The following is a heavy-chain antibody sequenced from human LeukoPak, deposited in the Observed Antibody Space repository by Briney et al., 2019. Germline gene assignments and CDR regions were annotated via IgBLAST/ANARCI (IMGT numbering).Heavy chain of an antibody. J-gene: IGHJ5*02. V-gene: IGHV3-48*01. CDR2: ISSSSSTI. D-gene: IGHD6-19*01. CDR1: GFTFSSYS. CDR3: ARDPRGDEQWLTNWFDP. Sequence: GGSLRLSCAASGFTFSSYSMNWVRQAPGKGLEWVSYISSSSSTIYYADSVKGRFTISRDNAKNSLYLQMNSLRAEDTAVYYCARDPRGDEQWLTNWFDPWGQGTLVTVSS.